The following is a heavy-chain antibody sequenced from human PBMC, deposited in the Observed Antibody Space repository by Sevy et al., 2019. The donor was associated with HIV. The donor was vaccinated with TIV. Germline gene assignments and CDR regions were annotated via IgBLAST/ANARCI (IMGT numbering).Heavy chain of an antibody. CDR1: GFTFSNYV. Sequence: GGSLRLSCAASGFTFSNYVMHWVRQAPGKGLEWVALISLHGTNKDYRDSVKGRFTISRDDAKNTGYVEMNSLTVEDTALYYCVRETGGSGSAGYFGDWGQGTLVTVSS. CDR3: VRETGGSGSAGYFGD. CDR2: ISLHGTNK. J-gene: IGHJ4*02. D-gene: IGHD2-15*01. V-gene: IGHV3-30*04.